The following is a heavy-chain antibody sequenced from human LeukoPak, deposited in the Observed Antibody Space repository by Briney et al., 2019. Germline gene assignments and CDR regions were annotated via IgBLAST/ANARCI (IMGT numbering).Heavy chain of an antibody. J-gene: IGHJ5*02. CDR1: GYTFTGYY. D-gene: IGHD2-2*01. Sequence: GASVKVSCKASGYTFTGYYMHWVRQAPGQGLEWMGRINPNSGGTNYAQKFQGRVTMTRDTSISTAYMELSRLRSDDTAVYYCARSVVVVVVPAAMPSVHFDPWGQGTLVTVSS. V-gene: IGHV1-2*06. CDR3: ARSVVVVVVPAAMPSVHFDP. CDR2: INPNSGGT.